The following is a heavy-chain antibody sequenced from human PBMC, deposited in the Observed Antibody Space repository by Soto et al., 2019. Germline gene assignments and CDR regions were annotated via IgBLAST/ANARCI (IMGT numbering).Heavy chain of an antibody. Sequence: ASVKVSCKASGYTFTGYYMRWVRQAPGQGLEWMGWINPNSGGTNYAQKFQGWVTMTRDTSISTAYMELSRLRSDDTAVYYCARDLTTIFGVVYGMDVWGQGTKVTVSS. CDR1: GYTFTGYY. D-gene: IGHD3-3*01. CDR3: ARDLTTIFGVVYGMDV. V-gene: IGHV1-2*04. J-gene: IGHJ6*02. CDR2: INPNSGGT.